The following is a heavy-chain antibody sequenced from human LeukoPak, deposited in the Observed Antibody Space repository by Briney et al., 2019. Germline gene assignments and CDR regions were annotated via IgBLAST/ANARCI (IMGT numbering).Heavy chain of an antibody. CDR3: AKKEGDTYFSWYMDV. Sequence: GSLRLSCAASGFTFRSFAMSGVRQAPGKGLEWGSGIIGSGRTTFYADSVKGRFTISRDNSKNTLNLQMNSLRAEYTAIYYCAKKEGDTYFSWYMDVWGKGTTVTVSS. D-gene: IGHD2-21*01. CDR1: GFTFRSFA. V-gene: IGHV3-23*01. CDR2: IIGSGRTT. J-gene: IGHJ6*03.